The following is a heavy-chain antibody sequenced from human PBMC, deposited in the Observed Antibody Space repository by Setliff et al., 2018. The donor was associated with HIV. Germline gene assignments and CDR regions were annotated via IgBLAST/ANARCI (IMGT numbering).Heavy chain of an antibody. Sequence: ASVKVSCKASGYTFSSYGISWVRQAPGQGLEWMGWISGYNGNTKYVQKLQGRVTMTTDTSTRAVYMELRSLRHDDTAEYFCARVPYRSAWFSGGHDAFDVWGQGTMVTVSS. CDR3: ARVPYRSAWFSGGHDAFDV. CDR1: GYTFSSYG. D-gene: IGHD6-19*01. V-gene: IGHV1-18*01. J-gene: IGHJ3*01. CDR2: ISGYNGNT.